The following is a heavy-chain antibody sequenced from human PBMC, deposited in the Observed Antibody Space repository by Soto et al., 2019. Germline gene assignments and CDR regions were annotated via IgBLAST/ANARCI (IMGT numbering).Heavy chain of an antibody. D-gene: IGHD3-10*01. CDR1: GFTFSSYG. CDR2: ISYDGSNK. J-gene: IGHJ4*02. V-gene: IGHV3-30*18. Sequence: GVLRLSCAASGFTFSSYGMHWVRQAPGKGLEWVAVISYDGSNKYYADSVKGRFTISRDNSKNTLYLQMNSLRAEDTAVYYCAKDGSGSYYRSYYFDYWGQGTLVTVSS. CDR3: AKDGSGSYYRSYYFDY.